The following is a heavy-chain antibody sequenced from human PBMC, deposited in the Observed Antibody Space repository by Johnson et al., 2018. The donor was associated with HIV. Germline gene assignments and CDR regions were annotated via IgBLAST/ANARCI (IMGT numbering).Heavy chain of an antibody. Sequence: GLVQPGGSLRLSCAASGFTFNSYWMSWVRQAPGKWLECVANIKLDGSEKYYVDSVKGRFTISKDNSKNMVYLQMNSLRAEDTAVYYCATPRGRSPHAFDIWGQGTMVTVSS. CDR2: IKLDGSEK. CDR1: GFTFNSYW. V-gene: IGHV3-7*03. J-gene: IGHJ3*02. D-gene: IGHD3-16*01. CDR3: ATPRGRSPHAFDI.